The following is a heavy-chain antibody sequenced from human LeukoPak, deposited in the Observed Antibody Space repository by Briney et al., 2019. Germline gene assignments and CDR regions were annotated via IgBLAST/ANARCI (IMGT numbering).Heavy chain of an antibody. CDR1: GGSFSSGSYY. D-gene: IGHD3-10*01. V-gene: IGHV4-61*01. Sequence: PSETLSLTCTVSGGSFSSGSYYWSWIRQPPGEGLEWIGYIYYSGSTNYNPSHKSRVTISVDTSKNQFSLKLSSVTAADTAVYYCARAGYYGSGSYYPPDYWGQGTLVTVSS. CDR2: IYYSGST. CDR3: ARAGYYGSGSYYPPDY. J-gene: IGHJ4*02.